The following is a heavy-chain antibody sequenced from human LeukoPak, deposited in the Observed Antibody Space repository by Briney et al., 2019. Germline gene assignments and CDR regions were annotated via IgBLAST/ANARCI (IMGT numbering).Heavy chain of an antibody. CDR1: GFTFSSYA. CDR3: AKRASPPYYFDY. J-gene: IGHJ4*02. V-gene: IGHV3-23*01. CDR2: ISTSGGST. Sequence: GGSLRLSCAASGFTFSSYAMSWVRQAPGKGLEWVSAISTSGGSTYYADSVKGRFTISRDNSKNTLYLQMNSLSAEGTAVYYCAKRASPPYYFDYWGQGTLVTVSS.